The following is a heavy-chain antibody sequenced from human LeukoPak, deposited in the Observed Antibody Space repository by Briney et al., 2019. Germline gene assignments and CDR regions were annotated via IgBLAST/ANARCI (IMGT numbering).Heavy chain of an antibody. J-gene: IGHJ4*02. CDR3: ARDSLTMIVGRQKRGLDY. V-gene: IGHV3-48*03. CDR1: GFSFSNYE. CDR2: ISGSGSTK. Sequence: PGGSLRLSCAASGFSFSNYEMNWVRQAPGRGLEWLSYISGSGSTKYYADSVKGRFTISRDNAKRSLYLQMNSLRAEDTAVYYCARDSLTMIVGRQKRGLDYWGQGTLVTVSS. D-gene: IGHD3-22*01.